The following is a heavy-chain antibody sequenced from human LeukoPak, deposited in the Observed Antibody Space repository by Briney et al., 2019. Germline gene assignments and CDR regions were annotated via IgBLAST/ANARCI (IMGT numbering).Heavy chain of an antibody. CDR3: AKEWHYFDH. J-gene: IGHJ4*02. CDR1: GFTFDDYA. Sequence: GRSLRLSCAASGFTFDDYAMHWVRQAPGKGLEWVSGISWNSGSTYYADSVKGRFTISRDNSKNTLYLQMNSLRAEDTAVYYCAKEWHYFDHWGQGTLVTVSS. D-gene: IGHD5-24*01. V-gene: IGHV3-9*01. CDR2: ISWNSGST.